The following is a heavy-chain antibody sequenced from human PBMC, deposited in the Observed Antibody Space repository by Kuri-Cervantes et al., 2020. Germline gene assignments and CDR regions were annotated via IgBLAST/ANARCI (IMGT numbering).Heavy chain of an antibody. CDR2: ISSSSSTI. CDR3: ANDPGYSSGWFGYYYYYYMDV. D-gene: IGHD6-19*01. J-gene: IGHJ6*03. CDR1: GFTFSSYS. V-gene: IGHV3-48*01. Sequence: GESLKISCAASGFTFSSYSMNWVRQAPGKGLEWVSYISSSSSTIYYADSVKGRFTISRDNSKNTLYLQMNSLRAEDTAVYYCANDPGYSSGWFGYYYYYYMDVWGKGTTVTVSS.